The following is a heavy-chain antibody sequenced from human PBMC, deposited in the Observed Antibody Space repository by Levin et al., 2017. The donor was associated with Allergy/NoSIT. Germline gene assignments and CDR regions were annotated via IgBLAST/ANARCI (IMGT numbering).Heavy chain of an antibody. CDR3: TRDRPPGRPNY. Sequence: PGGSLRLSCTASGFTFGDYAMSWFRQAPGKGLEWVGLIRSKAYGGTTEYAAAVKGRFSISRDDSKSIAYLQMNSLKTEDTAVYYCTRDRPPGRPNYWGQGTLVTVSS. J-gene: IGHJ4*02. D-gene: IGHD2-15*01. V-gene: IGHV3-49*03. CDR2: IRSKAYGGTT. CDR1: GFTFGDYA.